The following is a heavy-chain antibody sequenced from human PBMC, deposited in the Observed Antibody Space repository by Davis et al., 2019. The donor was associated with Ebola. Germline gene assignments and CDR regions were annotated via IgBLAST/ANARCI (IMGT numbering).Heavy chain of an antibody. J-gene: IGHJ6*02. Sequence: PGGSLRLSCQGSRYNFTNYWISWVRQMPGKGLEWVGRIDPSDSSTNYSPSFQGHVTISSDKSNSTAYLPCGSLKASDTAMYYCARAEQLLYLGYYYYGVDVWGQGTTVTVSS. CDR3: ARAEQLLYLGYYYYGVDV. V-gene: IGHV5-10-1*01. CDR2: IDPSDSST. CDR1: RYNFTNYW. D-gene: IGHD2-2*02.